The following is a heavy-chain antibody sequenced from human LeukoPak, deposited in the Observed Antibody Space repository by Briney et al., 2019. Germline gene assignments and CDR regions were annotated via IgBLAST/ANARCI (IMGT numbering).Heavy chain of an antibody. J-gene: IGHJ4*02. Sequence: SQTLSLTCTVSGGSISRGDYYWSWIRQHPGKGLEWIGYIYYSGSTYYNPSLKSRVTISVDTSKNQFSLKLGSVTAADTAVYYCARVGSYYFDYWGQGTLVTVSS. D-gene: IGHD1-26*01. CDR3: ARVGSYYFDY. V-gene: IGHV4-31*03. CDR2: IYYSGST. CDR1: GGSISRGDYY.